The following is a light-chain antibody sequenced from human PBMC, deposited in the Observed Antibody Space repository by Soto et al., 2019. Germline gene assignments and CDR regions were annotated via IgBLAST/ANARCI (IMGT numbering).Light chain of an antibody. V-gene: IGKV3-20*01. CDR3: QQYGSSPWT. CDR1: QNIGSTY. CDR2: GAS. Sequence: EIVLTQSPGTLSLSPGERATLYCRASQNIGSTYLAWYQQKLGQAPRLLIYGASSRAPGIPDRFSGSGSGTDFTLTISRREHEEFAVYYCQQYGSSPWTFGQGTKVDIK. J-gene: IGKJ1*01.